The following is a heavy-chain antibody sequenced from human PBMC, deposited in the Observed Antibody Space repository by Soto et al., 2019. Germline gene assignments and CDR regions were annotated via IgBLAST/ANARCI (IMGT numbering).Heavy chain of an antibody. J-gene: IGHJ2*01. CDR3: AKQGSRGSLGDWYFDV. D-gene: IGHD1-26*01. CDR2: INWNSGSI. V-gene: IGHV3-9*01. Sequence: EVQLVESGGGLVQPGRSLRLSFAASGFTFDDYAMHWVRQAPGKGLEWVAGINWNSGSIGYADSVKGRFTISRDNAKNFMYLQMNSLRAEDTALYYCAKQGSRGSLGDWYFDVWGRGTLVTVSS. CDR1: GFTFDDYA.